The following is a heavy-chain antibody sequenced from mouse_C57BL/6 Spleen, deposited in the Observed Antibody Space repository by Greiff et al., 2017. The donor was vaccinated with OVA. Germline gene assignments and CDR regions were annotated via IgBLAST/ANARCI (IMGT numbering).Heavy chain of an antibody. CDR2: INPNNGGT. D-gene: IGHD2-2*01. J-gene: IGHJ2*01. V-gene: IGHV1-26*01. CDR3: ARSPKLTEYSSDY. Sequence: VQLQQSGPELVKPGASVKISCKASGYTFTDYYMNWVKQSHGKSLEWIGDINPNNGGTSYNQKFKGKATLTVDKSSSTAYMELRSLTSEDSAVYYCARSPKLTEYSSDYWGQGTTLTVSS. CDR1: GYTFTDYY.